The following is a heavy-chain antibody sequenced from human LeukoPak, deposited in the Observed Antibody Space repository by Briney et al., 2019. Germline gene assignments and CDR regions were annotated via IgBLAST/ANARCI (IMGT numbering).Heavy chain of an antibody. J-gene: IGHJ4*02. V-gene: IGHV4-31*03. CDR1: GGSISSGGYY. Sequence: PSETLSLTCTVSGGSISSGGYYWSWIRQHPGKGLEWIGYIYYSGSTYYNPSLKSRVTISVDTSKNQFSLKLSSVTAADTAVYYCARHTSYGGNSAFGYWGQGTLVTVSS. D-gene: IGHD4-17*01. CDR3: ARHTSYGGNSAFGY. CDR2: IYYSGST.